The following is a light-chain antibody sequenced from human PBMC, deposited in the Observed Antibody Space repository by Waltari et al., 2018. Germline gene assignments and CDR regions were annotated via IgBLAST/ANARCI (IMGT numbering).Light chain of an antibody. J-gene: IGLJ2*01. CDR1: SSDGGGYNY. CDR2: DVS. Sequence: QSALTQPASVSVSPGQSITISCTGTSSDGGGYNYVSWYQQHPGKAPKLMIYDVSNRPSGVSNRFSGSKSGNTASLTISGLQAEDEADYYCSSYTSSSTPVVFGGGTKLTVL. V-gene: IGLV2-14*01. CDR3: SSYTSSSTPVV.